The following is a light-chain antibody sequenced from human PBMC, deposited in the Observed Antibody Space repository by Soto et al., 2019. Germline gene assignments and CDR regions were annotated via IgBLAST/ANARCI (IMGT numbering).Light chain of an antibody. J-gene: IGKJ4*01. CDR3: QQAYIFPFS. V-gene: IGKV1-12*02. CDR1: QVISNS. CDR2: AAF. Sequence: DVQVTQSPSSVSASVGDRVTLTCRASQVISNSLAWYQQKPVKAPRLLIYAAFNLQGGVPSRFSGSGSGTDFFLTISSLQPEDFATYYCQQAYIFPFSFGGGTKVDIK.